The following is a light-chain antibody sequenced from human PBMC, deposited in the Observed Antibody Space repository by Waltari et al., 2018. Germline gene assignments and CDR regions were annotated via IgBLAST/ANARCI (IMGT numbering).Light chain of an antibody. Sequence: DVVMTQSPLSLPATLGQPASISCRSSQSLVYSDGTTYLNCFQLRPGQSPRLLVYNVSNRDSGVPDRFSGSGSGTDFTLKISRVEAEDVGVYYCMHSVEWPWTVGQGTKVEVK. V-gene: IGKV2-30*01. CDR1: QSLVYSDGTTY. J-gene: IGKJ1*01. CDR3: MHSVEWPWT. CDR2: NVS.